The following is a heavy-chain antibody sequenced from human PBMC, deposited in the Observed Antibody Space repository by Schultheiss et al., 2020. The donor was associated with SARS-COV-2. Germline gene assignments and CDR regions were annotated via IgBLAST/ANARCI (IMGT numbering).Heavy chain of an antibody. CDR1: GFTFSSYA. CDR2: IWYDGSNK. Sequence: GESLKISCAASGFTFSSYAMSWVRQAPGKGLEWVAVIWYDGSNKYYADSVKGRFTISRDNSKNTLYLEMNSLRVEDKAVYYCAREGVDYDDWSRFGMDVWGQGTTVTVSS. CDR3: AREGVDYDDWSRFGMDV. J-gene: IGHJ6*02. D-gene: IGHD3-3*01. V-gene: IGHV3-33*08.